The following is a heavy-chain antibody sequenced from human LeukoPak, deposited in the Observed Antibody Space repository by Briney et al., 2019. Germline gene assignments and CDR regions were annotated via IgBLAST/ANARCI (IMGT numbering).Heavy chain of an antibody. V-gene: IGHV3-21*01. CDR3: ARGVINSNWFDP. D-gene: IGHD3-10*01. Sequence: GGSLGLSCAASGFTFSSYSMNWVRQAPGKGLEWVSSISSSSSYIYYADSVKGRFTISRDNAKNSLYLQMNSLRAEDTAVYYCARGVINSNWFDPWGQGTLVTVSS. CDR1: GFTFSSYS. CDR2: ISSSSSYI. J-gene: IGHJ5*02.